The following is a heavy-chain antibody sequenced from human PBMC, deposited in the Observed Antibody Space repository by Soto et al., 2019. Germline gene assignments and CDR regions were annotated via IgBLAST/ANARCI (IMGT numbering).Heavy chain of an antibody. J-gene: IGHJ4*02. CDR3: AREGYSSSWPKYYFDY. D-gene: IGHD6-13*01. V-gene: IGHV3-74*01. Sequence: GGPMRLSCPAFGVTFGSYWMHLVRPAPGKGLVWVSRINSDGSSTSYADSVKGRFTISRDNAKNTLYLQMNSLRAEDTAVYYCAREGYSSSWPKYYFDYWGQGTLVTVSS. CDR1: GVTFGSYW. CDR2: INSDGSST.